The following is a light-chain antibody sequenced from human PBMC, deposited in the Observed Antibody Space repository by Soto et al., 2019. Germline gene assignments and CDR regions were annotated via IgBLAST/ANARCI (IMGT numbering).Light chain of an antibody. CDR2: GAS. J-gene: IGKJ1*01. Sequence: EIWMTQSPATLSVSPGERATLSCRASQSVSSKLAWYQQKPGQAPRLLIYGASTRATGIPARFSGSGSGTEFTLTISSLKSEDFAVYYCQQYNNWHPWTFGQGTQVDIK. V-gene: IGKV3-15*01. CDR3: QQYNNWHPWT. CDR1: QSVSSK.